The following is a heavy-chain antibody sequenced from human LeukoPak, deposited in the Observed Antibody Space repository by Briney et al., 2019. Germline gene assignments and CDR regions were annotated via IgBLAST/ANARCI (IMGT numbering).Heavy chain of an antibody. Sequence: SQTLSLTCTVSGGSISSGSYYWSWIRQPAGKGLEWIGRIYTSGSTNYNPSLKSRVTISVDTSKNQFSLKLSSVTAADTAVYYCARGNIGGYYYYYMDVWAKGPRSPSP. CDR1: GGSISSGSYY. CDR2: IYTSGST. J-gene: IGHJ6*03. D-gene: IGHD2/OR15-2a*01. V-gene: IGHV4-61*02. CDR3: ARGNIGGYYYYYMDV.